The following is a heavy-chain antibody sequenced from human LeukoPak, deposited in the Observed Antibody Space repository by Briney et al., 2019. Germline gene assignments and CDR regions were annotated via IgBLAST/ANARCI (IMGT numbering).Heavy chain of an antibody. CDR2: IIGCGSST. CDR1: GFTFSSYG. CDR3: ARWYYYETSGLYYGSFDN. Sequence: GGSLRLSCAASGFTFSSYGMSWVRQAPGKGLQWVSVIIGCGSSTYYADSVKGRFTISRDNARNTLYLQMNSLRAEDTAVYYCARWYYYETSGLYYGSFDNWGQGTLVTVSS. D-gene: IGHD3-22*01. V-gene: IGHV3-23*01. J-gene: IGHJ5*02.